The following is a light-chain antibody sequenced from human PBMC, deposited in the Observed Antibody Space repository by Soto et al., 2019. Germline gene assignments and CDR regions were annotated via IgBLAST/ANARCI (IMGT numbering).Light chain of an antibody. CDR2: AAS. J-gene: IGKJ5*01. V-gene: IGKV1-39*01. CDR1: QNIKNY. CDR3: RQSFSTPIT. Sequence: DIQMTQSPSSLSASGGDRLTITCRASQNIKNYLNWYQQKPGKAPKLLIYAASSLPSGVPSRFSGSIAGTDCTRTISSLQPEDVATDYCRQSFSTPITFGQGTRLEIK.